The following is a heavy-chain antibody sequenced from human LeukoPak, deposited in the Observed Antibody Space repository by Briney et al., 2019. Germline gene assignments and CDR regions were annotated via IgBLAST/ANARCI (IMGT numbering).Heavy chain of an antibody. CDR2: IDIPGNT. J-gene: IGHJ3*01. CDR1: GFTLSSYD. CDR3: ARTIYYYESTSYFSDAFDV. V-gene: IGHV3-13*01. D-gene: IGHD3-22*01. Sequence: PAGGSLRLSCAASGFTLSSYDMHWVRQATGKGLEWVSGIDIPGNTYYPDSVKGRFTMPRESAKNSLYLQMNSLRAGDTAVYYCARTIYYYESTSYFSDAFDVWGQGTMVTVSS.